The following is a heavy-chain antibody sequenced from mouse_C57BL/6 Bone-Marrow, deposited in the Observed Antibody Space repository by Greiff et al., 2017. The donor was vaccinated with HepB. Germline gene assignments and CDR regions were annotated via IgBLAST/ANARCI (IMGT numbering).Heavy chain of an antibody. Sequence: QVQLQQSGPGLVQPSQSLSITCTVSGFSLTSYGVHWVRQSPGKGLEWLGVIWSGGSTDYNAAFISRLSISKDNSKCQVFFKMNSLQADDTAIYYWARKNYDYGSSYDVLFDYWGQGTTLTVSS. V-gene: IGHV2-2*01. CDR3: ARKNYDYGSSYDVLFDY. D-gene: IGHD1-1*01. CDR1: GFSLTSYG. J-gene: IGHJ2*01. CDR2: IWSGGST.